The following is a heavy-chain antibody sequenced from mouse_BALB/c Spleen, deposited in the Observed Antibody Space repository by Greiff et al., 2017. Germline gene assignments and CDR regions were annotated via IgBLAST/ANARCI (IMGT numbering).Heavy chain of an antibody. CDR1: GYSFTSYW. CDR3: ARGTTASPWFAY. J-gene: IGHJ3*01. V-gene: IGHV1S126*01. CDR2: IDPSDSET. Sequence: VQLQESGPQLVRPGASVKISCKASGYSFTSYWMHWVKQRPGQGLEWIGMIDPSDSETRLNQKFKDKATLTVDKSSSTAYMQLSSPTSEDSAVYYCARGTTASPWFAYWGQGTLVTVSA. D-gene: IGHD1-2*01.